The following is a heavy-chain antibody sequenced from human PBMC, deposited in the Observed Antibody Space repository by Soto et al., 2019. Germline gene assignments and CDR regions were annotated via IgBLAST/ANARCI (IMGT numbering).Heavy chain of an antibody. V-gene: IGHV1-3*01. CDR3: ARDQMPGVGAFDI. CDR2: INAGNGNT. J-gene: IGHJ3*02. Sequence: GASVNVSCKSSGYTFTSYSIHWVRQAPGQRLEWMGWINAGNGNTKYSQKFQGRVTITRDTSASTAYMELSSLRSEDTAVYYCARDQMPGVGAFDIWGQGTMVTVSS. CDR1: GYTFTSYS. D-gene: IGHD2-2*01.